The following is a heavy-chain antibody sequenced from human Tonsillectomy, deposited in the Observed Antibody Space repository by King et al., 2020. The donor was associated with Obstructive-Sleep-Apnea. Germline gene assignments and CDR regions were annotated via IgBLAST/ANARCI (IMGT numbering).Heavy chain of an antibody. V-gene: IGHV3-30*18. CDR1: GFTFSSYG. J-gene: IGHJ4*02. Sequence: VQLVESGGGVVQPGRSLRLSCAASGFTFSSYGMHWVRQAPGKGLEWVAVISYDGSNKYYADSVKGRFTISRDNSKNTLYLQMNSLRAEDTAVYYCAKDMGSAVGATTPFDYWGQGTLVTVSS. D-gene: IGHD1-26*01. CDR3: AKDMGSAVGATTPFDY. CDR2: ISYDGSNK.